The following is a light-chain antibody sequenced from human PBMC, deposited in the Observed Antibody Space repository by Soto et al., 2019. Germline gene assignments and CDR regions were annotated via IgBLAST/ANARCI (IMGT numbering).Light chain of an antibody. CDR1: QGIKND. CDR2: DAS. V-gene: IGKV1-6*01. Sequence: AIQMTQSPSSLSASIGDRVTIACRASQGIKNDVAWYQQEPGKAPKVLIYDASSLHSGVPSRFSGSGSGTDFTLTISSLQPEDFATYYCLQDYSYPYTFGQGTKLEIK. J-gene: IGKJ2*01. CDR3: LQDYSYPYT.